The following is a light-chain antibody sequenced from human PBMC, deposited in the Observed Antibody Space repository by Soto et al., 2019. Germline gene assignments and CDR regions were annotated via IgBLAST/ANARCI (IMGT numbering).Light chain of an antibody. CDR2: GAS. J-gene: IGKJ1*01. CDR3: QKYNNWPPT. V-gene: IGKV3-15*01. Sequence: EIVMTQSPATLSVSPGERATLSCRASQSVSSNLAWYQQKPGQALRLLIYGASTRATGIPARFSGSGSGTEFTLTISSLQSEDFAVYYCQKYNNWPPTFGQGTKVEIK. CDR1: QSVSSN.